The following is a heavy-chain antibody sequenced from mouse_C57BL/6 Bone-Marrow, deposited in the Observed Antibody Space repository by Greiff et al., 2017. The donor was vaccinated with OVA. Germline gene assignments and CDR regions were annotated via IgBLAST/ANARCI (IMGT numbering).Heavy chain of an antibody. CDR2: IYPGDGDT. J-gene: IGHJ2*01. CDR1: GYAFSSSW. CDR3: ARYRYGSSSFDD. V-gene: IGHV1-82*01. Sequence: QVQLKQSGPELVKPGASVKISCKASGYAFSSSWMNWVKQRPGKGLEWIGRIYPGDGDTNYNGKFKGKATLTADKSSSTAYMQLSSLTSEDSAVYFCARYRYGSSSFDDWGQGTTLTVSS. D-gene: IGHD1-1*01.